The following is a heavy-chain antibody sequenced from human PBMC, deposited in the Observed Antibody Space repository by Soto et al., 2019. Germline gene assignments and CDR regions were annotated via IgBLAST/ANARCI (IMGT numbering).Heavy chain of an antibody. J-gene: IGHJ4*02. Sequence: PGGSLRLSCAASGFTFSSYAMSWVRQAPGKGLEWVSAISGSGDSTYYADSVKGRFTISRDNSKNTLYLQMNSLRAEDTAVYYCAKTRVIRYFDLFYFDYWGQGTLVTVSS. D-gene: IGHD3-9*01. CDR1: GFTFSSYA. V-gene: IGHV3-23*01. CDR2: ISGSGDST. CDR3: AKTRVIRYFDLFYFDY.